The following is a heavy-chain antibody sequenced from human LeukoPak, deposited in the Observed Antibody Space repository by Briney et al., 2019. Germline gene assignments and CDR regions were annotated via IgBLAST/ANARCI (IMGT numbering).Heavy chain of an antibody. Sequence: PGGSLRLSCVASGFTFSNYAMSWVRQAPGKGLEWVSILSSSGGATYYADSVKGRFTISRDNSKNTLYLQMNSLRAEDTAVYYCVGGEYCSSTSCLEGWGQGTLVTVSS. V-gene: IGHV3-23*01. D-gene: IGHD2-2*01. J-gene: IGHJ4*02. CDR3: VGGEYCSSTSCLEG. CDR1: GFTFSNYA. CDR2: LSSSGGAT.